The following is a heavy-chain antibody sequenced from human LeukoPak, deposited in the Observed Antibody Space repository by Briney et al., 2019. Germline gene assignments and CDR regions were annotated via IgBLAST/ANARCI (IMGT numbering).Heavy chain of an antibody. V-gene: IGHV3-7*01. D-gene: IGHD3-10*01. CDR1: GFMFTSYW. J-gene: IGHJ6*03. CDR2: INQDGSAK. CDR3: ASLVLLWLGESELAAGHVDKDV. Sequence: GGSLRLSCAASGFMFTSYWMSWVRQAPGKGLEWVANINQDGSAKYYGDSVKGRFTISRDNSKNTLYLQMNGLRPEDTAKYYCASLVLLWLGESELAAGHVDKDVWGKGTTVTVSS.